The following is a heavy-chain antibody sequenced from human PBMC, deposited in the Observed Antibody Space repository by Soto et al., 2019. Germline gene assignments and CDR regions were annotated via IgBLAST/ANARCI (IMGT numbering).Heavy chain of an antibody. D-gene: IGHD3-16*01. CDR3: ATDVDLPYEF. J-gene: IGHJ4*02. V-gene: IGHV1-69*02. CDR2: IIPILGKP. Sequence: QVQLVQSGAEVKKPGSSVKVSCKTSGGTFSSYTVNWVRQAPGQGPEWMGRIIPILGKPNYAQKFQGTVTITADTSTSTAYMEVTSLRSEDTAVYYCATDVDLPYEFWGQGTLVTVS. CDR1: GGTFSSYT.